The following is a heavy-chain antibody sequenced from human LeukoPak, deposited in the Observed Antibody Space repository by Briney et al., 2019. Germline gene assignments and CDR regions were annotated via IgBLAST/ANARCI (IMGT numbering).Heavy chain of an antibody. Sequence: PGGSLRLSCAASGFTFSTYWMHWIRQVPGKGLEWVAVIFYDGSDKYNADSVKGRFTISRDNSKNTLYLQMNSLRAEDTAVYYCAKRADSAWHYLDYWGQGTLVTVSS. V-gene: IGHV3-30*18. CDR2: IFYDGSDK. CDR1: GFTFSTYW. D-gene: IGHD6-19*01. CDR3: AKRADSAWHYLDY. J-gene: IGHJ4*02.